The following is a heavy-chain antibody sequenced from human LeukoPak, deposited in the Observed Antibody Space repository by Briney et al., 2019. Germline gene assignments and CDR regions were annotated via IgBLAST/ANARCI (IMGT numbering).Heavy chain of an antibody. CDR2: ISGSGGST. CDR1: GFTFSSYA. CDR3: AKGSGASMTWGDWFDP. V-gene: IGHV3-23*01. Sequence: GGSLRLSCAASGFTFSSYAMSWVRQAPGKGLEWVSAISGSGGSTYYADSVKGRFTISRDNSKNTLYLQMNSLRAEDTAVYYCAKGSGASMTWGDWFDPWGQGTLVTVSS. J-gene: IGHJ5*02. D-gene: IGHD2/OR15-2a*01.